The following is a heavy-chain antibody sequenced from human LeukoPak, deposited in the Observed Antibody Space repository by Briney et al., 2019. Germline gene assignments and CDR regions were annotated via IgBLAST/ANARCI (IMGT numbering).Heavy chain of an antibody. CDR3: ASLGGDGYATEYDY. CDR1: GGTFSSYA. J-gene: IGHJ4*02. V-gene: IGHV1-69*13. Sequence: GASVKVSCKASGGTFSSYAISWVRQAPGQGLEWMGGIIPIFGTANYAQKFQGRVTITADESTSTAYMELSSLRSEDTAVYYCASLGGDGYATEYDYWGQGTLVTVSS. D-gene: IGHD5-24*01. CDR2: IIPIFGTA.